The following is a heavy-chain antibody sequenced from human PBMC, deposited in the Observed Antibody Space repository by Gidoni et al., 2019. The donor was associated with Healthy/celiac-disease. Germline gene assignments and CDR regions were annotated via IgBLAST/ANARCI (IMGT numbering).Heavy chain of an antibody. CDR1: GGAISTGTYY. J-gene: IGHJ3*02. Sequence: QVQLQESGPGLVKPSQTLSLTCTVPGGAISTGTYYWSWIRQPAGKGLEWIGRIYTSGSTNYNPSLKSRVTISVDTSKNQFSLKLSSVTAADTAVYYCARDHYGDYAGGDAFDIWGQGTMVTVSS. CDR2: IYTSGST. D-gene: IGHD4-17*01. V-gene: IGHV4-61*02. CDR3: ARDHYGDYAGGDAFDI.